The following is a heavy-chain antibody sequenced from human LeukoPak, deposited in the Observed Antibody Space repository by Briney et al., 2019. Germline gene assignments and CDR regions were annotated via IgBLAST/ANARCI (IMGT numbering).Heavy chain of an antibody. J-gene: IGHJ4*02. Sequence: SETLSLTCTVSGGSISSSSYYWGWIRQPPGKGLEWIGSIYYSGSTYYNPSLKSRVTISVDTSKNQFSLKLSSVTAADTAVYYCAREGYDILTGYYANFDYWGQGTLVTVSS. CDR1: GGSISSSSYY. CDR3: AREGYDILTGYYANFDY. CDR2: IYYSGST. D-gene: IGHD3-9*01. V-gene: IGHV4-39*07.